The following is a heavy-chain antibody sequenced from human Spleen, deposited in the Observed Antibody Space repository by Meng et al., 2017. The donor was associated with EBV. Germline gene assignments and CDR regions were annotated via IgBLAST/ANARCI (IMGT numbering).Heavy chain of an antibody. CDR3: ARDLPHNCFDL. CDR1: GYRFTDYY. Sequence: QVHLVQSGAEVKKPGASVKVSCKASGYRFTDYYIHWVRQAPGQGLEWMGRIDTNGGGTYAQKFQGRVTMTRDTSITTAFMELSSLRSDDTAIYYCARDLPHNCFDLWGQGTLVTVSS. V-gene: IGHV1-2*06. J-gene: IGHJ5*02. CDR2: IDTNGGGT. D-gene: IGHD2-21*01.